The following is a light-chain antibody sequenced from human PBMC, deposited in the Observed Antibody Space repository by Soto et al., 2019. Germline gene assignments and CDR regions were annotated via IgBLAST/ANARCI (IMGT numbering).Light chain of an antibody. CDR3: KSYDSSLTTFV. CDR1: SSNIGAEYD. Sequence: QSVLALPPSVSGAPGQRFAISCTGSSSNIGAEYDVHWYQQLPGAAPKRLIYGDNNRPSGVPDRFSGSKSGTSASLAITGLQPEDEADYYCKSYDSSLTTFVFGTGTKVTVL. V-gene: IGLV1-40*01. CDR2: GDN. J-gene: IGLJ1*01.